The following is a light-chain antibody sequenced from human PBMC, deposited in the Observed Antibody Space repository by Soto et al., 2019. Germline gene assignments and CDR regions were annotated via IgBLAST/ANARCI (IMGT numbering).Light chain of an antibody. Sequence: EIVLTQAPGILSLSPGERASLSCEASLIVTSSYLVWYQQKPGQAPRLLIYGASSRATGIPDRFSGTGSETDFTLTISRLEPEDFAVYYCQQYDSSPITFGQGTRLEIK. CDR2: GAS. CDR3: QQYDSSPIT. CDR1: LIVTSSY. J-gene: IGKJ5*01. V-gene: IGKV3-20*01.